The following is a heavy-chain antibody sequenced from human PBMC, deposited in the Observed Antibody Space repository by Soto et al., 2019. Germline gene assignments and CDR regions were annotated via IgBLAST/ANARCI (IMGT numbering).Heavy chain of an antibody. CDR1: GGTFSSYT. V-gene: IGHV1-69*04. J-gene: IGHJ4*02. Sequence: ASVKVSCKASGGTFSSYTISWVRQAPGQGLEWMGRIIPILGIANYAQKFQGRVTITADKSTSTAYMELSSLRSEDTAVYYCAREGRVDILTGYTTPDFDYWGQGTLVTVSS. D-gene: IGHD3-9*01. CDR2: IIPILGIA. CDR3: AREGRVDILTGYTTPDFDY.